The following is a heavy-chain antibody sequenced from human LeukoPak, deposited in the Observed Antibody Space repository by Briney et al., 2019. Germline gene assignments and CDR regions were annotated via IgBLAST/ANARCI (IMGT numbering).Heavy chain of an antibody. Sequence: GGSLRLSCAASGFTVSSIHMVWVRQAPGKGLEWVSVTHTDGNSYYADSVKGRFTISKDNAKNSLYLQMNSLRAEDTALYHCARNNGMDVWGQGTTVIVSS. CDR3: ARNNGMDV. J-gene: IGHJ6*02. CDR1: GFTVSSIH. CDR2: THTDGNS. V-gene: IGHV3-53*01.